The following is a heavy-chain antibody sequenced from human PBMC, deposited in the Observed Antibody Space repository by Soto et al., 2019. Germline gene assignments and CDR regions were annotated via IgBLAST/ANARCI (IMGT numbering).Heavy chain of an antibody. V-gene: IGHV4-30-4*01. CDR1: GGSISSGDYY. CDR2: IYYSGST. D-gene: IGHD1-26*01. J-gene: IGHJ4*02. Sequence: QVQLQESGPGLVKPSQTLSLTCTVSGGSISSGDYYWSWIRQPPGKGLEWIGYIYYSGSTYYNPSLKSRVTISVDTSKNQFSLKLSSVTAADTAVYYCARDTTPEWELLPGYFDYWGQGTLVTVSS. CDR3: ARDTTPEWELLPGYFDY.